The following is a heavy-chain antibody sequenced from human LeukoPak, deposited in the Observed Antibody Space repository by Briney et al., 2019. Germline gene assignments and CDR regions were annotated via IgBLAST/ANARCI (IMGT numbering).Heavy chain of an antibody. CDR2: VSSGSSYI. CDR1: GFTFSSYS. J-gene: IGHJ6*02. D-gene: IGHD1-1*01. CDR3: ARDRGAYSYYYYCVDV. Sequence: WGSLRLSCAASGFTFSSYSMNWVRQAPGKGLEWVSSVSSGSSYIYYADSVKGRFTISRDNAKTSLYLQMNSLRAEDTAVYYCARDRGAYSYYYYCVDVWGQGTTVTVS. V-gene: IGHV3-21*01.